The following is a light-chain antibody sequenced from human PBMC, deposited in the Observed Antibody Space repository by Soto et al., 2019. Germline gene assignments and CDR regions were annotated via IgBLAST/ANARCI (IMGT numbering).Light chain of an antibody. Sequence: EKVMTQSTATLYVSPGERATLSCRASQTVSTSLAWYQQKPGRAPRLLIYGASTRATGIAARFRGSGSGTEFTLTISSLQPDDFATYYCQQYDSYPWTFGQGTKVDIK. CDR2: GAS. CDR1: QTVSTS. V-gene: IGKV3-15*01. CDR3: QQYDSYPWT. J-gene: IGKJ1*01.